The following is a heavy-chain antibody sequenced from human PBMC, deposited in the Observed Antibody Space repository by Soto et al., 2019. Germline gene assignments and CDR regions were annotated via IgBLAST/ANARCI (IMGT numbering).Heavy chain of an antibody. CDR2: ISSSSSYI. CDR1: GFTFSSYI. CDR3: ASRIAAAGTRFFVY. J-gene: IGHJ4*02. V-gene: IGHV3-21*01. D-gene: IGHD6-13*01. Sequence: GGSLTLSCAASGFTFSSYILNWVHKAAGKGLECVSSISSSSSYIYYADAVKGRFTISRDNAKNSLYLQMNSLRAEDTAVYYCASRIAAAGTRFFVYWGQGTLVTVSS.